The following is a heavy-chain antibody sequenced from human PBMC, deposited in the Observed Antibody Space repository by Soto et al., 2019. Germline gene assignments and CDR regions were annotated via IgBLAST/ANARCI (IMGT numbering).Heavy chain of an antibody. D-gene: IGHD6-19*01. CDR2: IYYSGST. Sequence: KASETLSLTCTVSGGSISSSSYYWGWIRQPPGKGLEWIGSIYYSGSTYYNPSLKSRVTISVDTSKNQFSLKLSSVTAADTAVYYCARNNIAVAGTGRRIDPWGQGTLVTVSS. J-gene: IGHJ5*02. CDR3: ARNNIAVAGTGRRIDP. CDR1: GGSISSSSYY. V-gene: IGHV4-39*01.